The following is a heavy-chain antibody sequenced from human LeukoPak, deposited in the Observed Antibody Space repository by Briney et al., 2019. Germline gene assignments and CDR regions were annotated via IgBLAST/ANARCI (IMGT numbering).Heavy chain of an antibody. CDR2: ISSSSSYI. V-gene: IGHV3-21*01. Sequence: PGGSLRLSCAASGFTFSSYSMNWVRQAPGKGLGWVSSISSSSSYIYYADSVKGRFTISRDNAKNSLYLQMNSLRAEDTAVYYCARSDYGQDAFDIWGQGTMVTVSS. CDR3: ARSDYGQDAFDI. J-gene: IGHJ3*02. D-gene: IGHD3-16*01. CDR1: GFTFSSYS.